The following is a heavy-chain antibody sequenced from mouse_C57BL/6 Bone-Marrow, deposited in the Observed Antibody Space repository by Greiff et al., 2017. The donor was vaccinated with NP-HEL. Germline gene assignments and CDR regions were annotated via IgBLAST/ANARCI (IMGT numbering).Heavy chain of an antibody. D-gene: IGHD1-1*02. CDR3: AKQGGSYGGFAY. J-gene: IGHJ3*01. CDR2: IWGGGSK. V-gene: IGHV2-9*01. CDR1: GFSLTSYG. Sequence: VQLKESGPGLVAPSQCLSITCTVSGFSLTSYGVDWVRQPPGKGLEWLGVIWGGGSKNYNSALRSRLSISKDNSKNKVYIKMNSLQTDDTAMYYCAKQGGSYGGFAYWGQGTLVTVSA.